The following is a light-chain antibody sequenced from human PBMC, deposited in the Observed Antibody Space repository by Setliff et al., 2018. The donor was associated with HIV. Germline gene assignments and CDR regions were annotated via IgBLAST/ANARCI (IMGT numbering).Light chain of an antibody. J-gene: IGLJ3*02. Sequence: LTQTPSVSGAPGQRVTMACTGSSSNIGAGFDVYWYQQIPGTAPKLLIYAYSNRPSGVPDRFSGSKSGTSASLAITGLRAEDEADYYCQSYDSTLNARVFGGGTKVTVL. CDR2: AYS. CDR3: QSYDSTLNARV. V-gene: IGLV1-40*01. CDR1: SSNIGAGFD.